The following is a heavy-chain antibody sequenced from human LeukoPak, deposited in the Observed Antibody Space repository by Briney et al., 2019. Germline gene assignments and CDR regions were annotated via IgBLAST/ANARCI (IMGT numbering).Heavy chain of an antibody. Sequence: GGSLRLSCAASGFTFSDYYMSWIRQAPGEGLEWVSYISSSGSTIYYADSVKGRFTISRDNAKNSLYLQMNSLRAEDTAVYYCARDSGPDIVVVPAAIGGNWFDPWGQGTLVTVSS. CDR1: GFTFSDYY. V-gene: IGHV3-11*01. J-gene: IGHJ5*02. CDR2: ISSSGSTI. D-gene: IGHD2-2*01. CDR3: ARDSGPDIVVVPAAIGGNWFDP.